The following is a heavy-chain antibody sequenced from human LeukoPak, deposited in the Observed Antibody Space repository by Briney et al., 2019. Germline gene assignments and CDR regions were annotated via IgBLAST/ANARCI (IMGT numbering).Heavy chain of an antibody. CDR1: GGSISSYY. Sequence: SETLSLTCTVSGGSISSYYWSWIRQPPGKGLEWIGEINHSGSTNYNPSLKSRVTISVDTSKNQFSLKLSSVTAADTAVYYCARDEGDSSPRGMDYWGQGTLVAVSS. J-gene: IGHJ4*02. V-gene: IGHV4-34*01. CDR3: ARDEGDSSPRGMDY. CDR2: INHSGST. D-gene: IGHD6-13*01.